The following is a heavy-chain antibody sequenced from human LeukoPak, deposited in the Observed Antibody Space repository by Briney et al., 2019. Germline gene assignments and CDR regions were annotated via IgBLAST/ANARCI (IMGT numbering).Heavy chain of an antibody. CDR1: GFTFTNAW. CDR2: IISKTDGGTI. D-gene: IGHD2-21*02. J-gene: IGHJ4*02. V-gene: IGHV3-15*01. CDR3: TTLVVVTAADY. Sequence: PGGSLRLSCAASGFTFTNAWMSWVRQAPGKGLEWVGLIISKTDGGTIDYAAPVKGRFTISRDDSRNTLYLQMNSLKTEDTAVYYCTTLVVVTAADYWGQGTLVTVSS.